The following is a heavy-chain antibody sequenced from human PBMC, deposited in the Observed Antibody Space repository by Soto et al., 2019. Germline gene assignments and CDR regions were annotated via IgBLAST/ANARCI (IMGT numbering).Heavy chain of an antibody. CDR3: ARDSDSAPYYYGMDV. CDR1: GFTFNNYA. CDR2: ISYDGSNK. J-gene: IGHJ6*02. V-gene: IGHV3-30-3*01. Sequence: PGGSLRLSCAASGFTFNNYAMSWVRQAPGKGLEWVAVISYDGSNKYYADSVKGRFTISRDNSKNTLYLQMNSLRAEDTAVYYCARDSDSAPYYYGMDVWGQGTTVTVSS. D-gene: IGHD2-21*02.